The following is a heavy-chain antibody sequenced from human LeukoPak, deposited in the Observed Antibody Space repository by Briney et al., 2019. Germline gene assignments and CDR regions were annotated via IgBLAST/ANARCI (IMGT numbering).Heavy chain of an antibody. CDR3: ARAGTIFGVVIPPMDY. D-gene: IGHD3-3*01. Sequence: GGSLRLSCAASGFTFSSYGMHWVRQAPGKGLEWVAVIWYDGSNTYYADSVKGRFTISRDNSKNTLYLQMNSLRAEDTAVYYCARAGTIFGVVIPPMDYWGQGTPVTVSS. CDR1: GFTFSSYG. CDR2: IWYDGSNT. V-gene: IGHV3-33*01. J-gene: IGHJ4*02.